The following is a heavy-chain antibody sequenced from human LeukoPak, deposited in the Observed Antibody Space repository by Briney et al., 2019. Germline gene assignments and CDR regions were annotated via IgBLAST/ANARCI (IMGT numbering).Heavy chain of an antibody. CDR3: ARLLRNY. V-gene: IGHV4-34*01. Sequence: SETLSLTCAVYGGSFSGYYWSWIRQPPGKGLEWIGEINHSGSTNYNPSLKSRVTISVDTSKNQFSLKLSSVTAADTAVYYCARLLRNYWGQGTLVTVSS. CDR2: INHSGST. J-gene: IGHJ4*02. CDR1: GGSFSGYY.